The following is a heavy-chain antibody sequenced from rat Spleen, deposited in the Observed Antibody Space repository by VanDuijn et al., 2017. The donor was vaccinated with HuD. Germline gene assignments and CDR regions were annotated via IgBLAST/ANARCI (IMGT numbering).Heavy chain of an antibody. CDR3: ARADVAGLSTDGI. D-gene: IGHD1-2*01. J-gene: IGHJ2*01. CDR1: GFSLLSYA. CDR2: IWGDGST. V-gene: IGHV2-15*01. Sequence: QVQLKESGPGLVQSSQTLSLTCTVSGFSLLSYAVNWVRQPPGKGLEWMGGIWGDGSTDYNSALKSRLSISRDTSKSQIYLKMNSLQTEDTATYFCARADVAGLSTDGIWGQGIMVTVSS.